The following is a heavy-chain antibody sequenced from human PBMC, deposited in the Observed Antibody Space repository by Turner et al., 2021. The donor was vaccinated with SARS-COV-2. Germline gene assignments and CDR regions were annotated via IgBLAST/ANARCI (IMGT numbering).Heavy chain of an antibody. D-gene: IGHD6-13*01. Sequence: QVQLVQTGDEVKKPWSSVKVSCKASGGNFSTYAITGVRQAPGQGLEWMGGIIPIFGTANYAKKFQGRVTITAYESPSTAYMELSSLRSEDTAVYYCARVGVGGSSWPKDFDYWGQGTLVTVSS. CDR2: IIPIFGTA. J-gene: IGHJ4*02. CDR1: GGNFSTYA. V-gene: IGHV1-69*01. CDR3: ARVGVGGSSWPKDFDY.